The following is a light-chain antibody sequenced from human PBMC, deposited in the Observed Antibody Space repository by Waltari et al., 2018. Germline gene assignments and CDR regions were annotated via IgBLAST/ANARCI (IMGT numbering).Light chain of an antibody. J-gene: IGLJ3*02. CDR3: SSYTSGNVV. CDR2: EVT. CDR1: NSDIGGHNR. V-gene: IGLV2-14*01. Sequence: QSALTQPASVSGSPGQSITISCTGTNSDIGGHNRVSWYQQPPGKSPKLLIYEVTNRPPGVSNRFSGSKSGNTASLTISGLQAEEEADYFCSSYTSGNVVFGGGTRLTVL.